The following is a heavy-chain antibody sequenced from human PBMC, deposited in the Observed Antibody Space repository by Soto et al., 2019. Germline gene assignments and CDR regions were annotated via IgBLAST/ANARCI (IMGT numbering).Heavy chain of an antibody. Sequence: LRLSCEASGFAFGSYAMHWVRQAPGKGLEWVGVISYDGNYIYYADSVKGRFTISRDNSKNTLYVQVNSLRPEDTAVYYCAKGILSATIGPYAMDAWGHGTTATVSS. V-gene: IGHV3-30*18. J-gene: IGHJ6*02. CDR1: GFAFGSYA. CDR2: ISYDGNYI. CDR3: AKGILSATIGPYAMDA. D-gene: IGHD3-16*01.